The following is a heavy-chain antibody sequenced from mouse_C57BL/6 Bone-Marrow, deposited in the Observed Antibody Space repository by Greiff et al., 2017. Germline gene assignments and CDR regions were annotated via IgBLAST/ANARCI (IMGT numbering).Heavy chain of an antibody. CDR2: IDPSESYT. D-gene: IGHD2-2*01. J-gene: IGHJ2*01. CDR3: AIWLRRRKNY. Sequence: QVQLQQPGAELVRPGTSVKLSCKASGYTFTSYWMHWVKQRPGQGLEWIGVIDPSESYTNYNQKFKGKATLTVDTSSSTAYMQLSSLTSEDSAVYYCAIWLRRRKNYWGQGTTLTVSS. V-gene: IGHV1-59*01. CDR1: GYTFTSYW.